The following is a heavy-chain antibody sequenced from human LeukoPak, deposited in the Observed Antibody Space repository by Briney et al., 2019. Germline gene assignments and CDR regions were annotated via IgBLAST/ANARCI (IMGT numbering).Heavy chain of an antibody. D-gene: IGHD2/OR15-2a*01. CDR1: GESFRAYY. CDR3: AGWHCNSISRERGFDY. J-gene: IGHJ4*02. V-gene: IGHV4-34*01. Sequence: SETLSLTCAVYGESFRAYYWSWIRQPPGKGLEWIGEINHSGNASYNPSLKSRVTMSVDTSKSQFSLKLTSVTAADTAVYYCAGWHCNSISRERGFDYWGQGTLVTVSS. CDR2: INHSGNA.